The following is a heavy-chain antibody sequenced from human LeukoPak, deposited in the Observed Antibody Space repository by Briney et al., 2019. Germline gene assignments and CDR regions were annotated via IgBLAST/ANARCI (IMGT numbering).Heavy chain of an antibody. J-gene: IGHJ6*02. D-gene: IGHD6-13*01. V-gene: IGHV1-46*01. CDR2: IYPRDGST. CDR3: ARERKPTGAAGMKYYYYGMDV. Sequence: ASVKVSCKASGYTFTSNYIHWVRQAPGQGLEWMGMIYPRDGSTSYAQKFQGRVTITRDTSASTAYMELSSLRSEDTAVYYCARERKPTGAAGMKYYYYGMDVWGQGTTVTVSS. CDR1: GYTFTSNY.